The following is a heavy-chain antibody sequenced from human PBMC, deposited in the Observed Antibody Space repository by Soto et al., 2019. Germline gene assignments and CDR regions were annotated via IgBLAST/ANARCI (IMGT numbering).Heavy chain of an antibody. J-gene: IGHJ3*02. CDR2: ISAYNGNT. Sequence: ASVKVSCKASGYTFTSYGISWVRQAPGQGFEWMGWISAYNGNTNYAQKLQGRVTMTTDTPTSTAYMELRSLRSDDTAVYYCARASVYIGVAGSRAFHIWGQGTMVTVSS. D-gene: IGHD6-19*01. CDR3: ARASVYIGVAGSRAFHI. CDR1: GYTFTSYG. V-gene: IGHV1-18*01.